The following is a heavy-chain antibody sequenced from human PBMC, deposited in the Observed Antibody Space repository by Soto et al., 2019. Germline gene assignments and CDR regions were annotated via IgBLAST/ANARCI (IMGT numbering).Heavy chain of an antibody. CDR3: ARVRGYCTNGVCQDYYYGMDA. CDR2: INPNSGGT. D-gene: IGHD2-8*01. Sequence: ASVKVSCKASGYTFTGYYMHWVRQAPGQGLEWMGWINPNSGGTNYAQKFQGRVTMTRDTSISTAYMELSRLRSDDTAVYYCARVRGYCTNGVCQDYYYGMDAWGQGTTVTVSS. CDR1: GYTFTGYY. J-gene: IGHJ6*02. V-gene: IGHV1-2*02.